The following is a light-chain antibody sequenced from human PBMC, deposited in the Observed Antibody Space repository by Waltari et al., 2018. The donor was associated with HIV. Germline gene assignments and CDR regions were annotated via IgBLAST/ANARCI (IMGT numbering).Light chain of an antibody. J-gene: IGLJ2*01. CDR3: QSYDSSLSGGDVV. V-gene: IGLV1-40*01. CDR2: GNS. CDR1: SSNIGAGLD. Sequence: QSVLTQPPSVSGAPGQWVTISCPGSSSNIGAGLDVHRYQHLPGTAPKRLIYGNSNRPSGVPDRFSGSKSGTSASLAITGLQAEDEADYYCQSYDSSLSGGDVVFGGGTKLTVL.